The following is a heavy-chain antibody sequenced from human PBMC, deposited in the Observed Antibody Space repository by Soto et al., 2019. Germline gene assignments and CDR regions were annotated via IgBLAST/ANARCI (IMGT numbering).Heavy chain of an antibody. J-gene: IGHJ4*02. D-gene: IGHD5-12*01. CDR1: GGTFRNHI. Sequence: QVQLVQSGAEVKKPGSSVKVSCKTSGGTFRNHIITWVRQAPGQGLQRMGRVIPLLERTNYAQKCQARVTITADKSTCTTYLEMNSLRSEDTALNYCARDSPIGSTFSGYDAIDYWGQGTLVTVSS. V-gene: IGHV1-69*08. CDR3: ARDSPIGSTFSGYDAIDY. CDR2: VIPLLERT.